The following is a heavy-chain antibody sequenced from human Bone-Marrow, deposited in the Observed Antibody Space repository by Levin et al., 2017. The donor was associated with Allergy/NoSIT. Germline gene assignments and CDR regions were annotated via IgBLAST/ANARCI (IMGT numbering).Heavy chain of an antibody. CDR2: LSGNCANT. CDR3: AKLSGWDLPARPDY. CDR1: GFTFDSSA. Sequence: GESLKISCAASGFTFDSSAMSWVRQAPGKGLEWVSGLSGNCANTYYADSVKGRFTISRDNSKDTLYLQMNSLTAEDTAIYYCAKLSGWDLPARPDYWGQGTLVAVSS. D-gene: IGHD6-6*01. J-gene: IGHJ4*02. V-gene: IGHV3-23*01.